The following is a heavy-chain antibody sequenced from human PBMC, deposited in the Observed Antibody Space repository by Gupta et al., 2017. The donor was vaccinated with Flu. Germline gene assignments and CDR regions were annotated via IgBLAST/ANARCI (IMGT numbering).Heavy chain of an antibody. CDR3: ARGRHYDVWSGYYSYYYYGMDV. Sequence: QVQLQESGPGLVKPSATLSLTCTVSGVSISSYSWSWIRQPPGKGLEWIGYIYYSGSTNYNPSLKSRVTISVDTSKNQFALKLSSVTAADTAGYYCARGRHYDVWSGYYSYYYYGMDVWGQGTTVTVSS. J-gene: IGHJ6*02. D-gene: IGHD3-3*01. V-gene: IGHV4-59*01. CDR1: GVSISSYS. CDR2: IYYSGST.